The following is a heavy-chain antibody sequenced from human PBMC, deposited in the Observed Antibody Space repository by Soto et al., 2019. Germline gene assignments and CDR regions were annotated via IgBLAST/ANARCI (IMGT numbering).Heavy chain of an antibody. CDR1: GGSISSYY. Sequence: LPETLSLTCTVSGGSISSYYWSWIRQPPGKGLEWIGYIYYSGSTNYNPSLKSRVTISVDTSKNQFSLKLSSVTAADTAVYYCAREIGGSYYFDYWGQGTLVTVSS. CDR3: AREIGGSYYFDY. V-gene: IGHV4-59*01. D-gene: IGHD1-26*01. CDR2: IYYSGST. J-gene: IGHJ4*02.